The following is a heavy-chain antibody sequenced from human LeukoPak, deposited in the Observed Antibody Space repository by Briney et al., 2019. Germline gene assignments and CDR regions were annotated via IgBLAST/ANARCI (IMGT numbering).Heavy chain of an antibody. Sequence: PSETLSLTCTVSGCSVSSGDYYWSWIRQPPGKGLEWIGYIYYSGSTYYNPSFKSRVTISVDTSKNQFSLKLSSVTAADTAVYYCARGGSHLVVPDWFDPWGQGTLVTVSS. D-gene: IGHD2-15*01. V-gene: IGHV4-30-4*08. J-gene: IGHJ5*02. CDR3: ARGGSHLVVPDWFDP. CDR2: IYYSGST. CDR1: GCSVSSGDYY.